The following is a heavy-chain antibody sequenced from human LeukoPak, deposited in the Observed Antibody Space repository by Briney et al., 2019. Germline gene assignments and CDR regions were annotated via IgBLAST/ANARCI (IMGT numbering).Heavy chain of an antibody. J-gene: IGHJ4*02. Sequence: GGSLRLSCAASGFTFTSCWMSWVRQAPGKGLEWVASIKQDGREKYYVGSVKGRFTISRDNAKNSLYLQMNSLRAEDTAVYYCARVPGVTRYFDYWGQGTLVTVSS. V-gene: IGHV3-7*01. D-gene: IGHD4-11*01. CDR1: GFTFTSCW. CDR2: IKQDGREK. CDR3: ARVPGVTRYFDY.